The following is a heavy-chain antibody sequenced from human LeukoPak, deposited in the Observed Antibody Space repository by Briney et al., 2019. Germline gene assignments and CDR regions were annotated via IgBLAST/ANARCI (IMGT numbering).Heavy chain of an antibody. CDR2: IYSGGST. D-gene: IGHD1-26*01. Sequence: GGSLRLSCAASGFTVSSNYMSWVRQAPGKGLERVSVIYSGGSTYYADSVKSRFTISRDNSKNTLYLQMNSLRAEDTAVYYCARAGSYYDFDYWGQGTLVTVSS. J-gene: IGHJ4*02. V-gene: IGHV3-53*01. CDR3: ARAGSYYDFDY. CDR1: GFTVSSNY.